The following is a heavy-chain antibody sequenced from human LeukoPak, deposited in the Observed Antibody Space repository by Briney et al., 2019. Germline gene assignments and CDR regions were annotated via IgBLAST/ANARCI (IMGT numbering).Heavy chain of an antibody. CDR3: ARGPHTTYYDFWSGYSNDAFDI. CDR1: GGTFSSYA. Sequence: GASVKVSCKASGGTFSSYAISWVRQAPGQGLEWMGGIIPIFGTANYAQKFQGRVTITADESTSTAYMELSSLRSEDTAVYYCARGPHTTYYDFWSGYSNDAFDIRGQGTMVTVSS. J-gene: IGHJ3*02. D-gene: IGHD3-3*01. CDR2: IIPIFGTA. V-gene: IGHV1-69*13.